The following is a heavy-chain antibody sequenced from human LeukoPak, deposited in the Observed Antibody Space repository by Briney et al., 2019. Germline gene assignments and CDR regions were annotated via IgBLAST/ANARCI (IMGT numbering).Heavy chain of an antibody. CDR3: ARPTYYYDSSGYYFDY. CDR2: INPSGDST. V-gene: IGHV1-46*01. Sequence: ASVKVSCKASGYTFTSYYMHWVRQAPGQGLEWMGIINPSGDSTSYAQKFQGRVTMTRDTSTSTVYMELSSLRSEDTAVYYCARPTYYYDSSGYYFDYWGQGTLVTVSS. D-gene: IGHD3-22*01. J-gene: IGHJ4*02. CDR1: GYTFTSYY.